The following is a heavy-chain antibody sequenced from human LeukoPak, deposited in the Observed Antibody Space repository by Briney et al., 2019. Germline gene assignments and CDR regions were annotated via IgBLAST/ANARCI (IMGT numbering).Heavy chain of an antibody. V-gene: IGHV3-53*01. J-gene: IGHJ4*02. Sequence: GGSLRLSCAASGFTVSTKYMSWVRQAPGKELEWVSLIYSSGTTYYADSVKGRFTISRDNSKNSLYLQMNSLRAEDTAVYYCARVGGVPAAHFDYWGQGTLVTVSS. CDR1: GFTVSTKY. CDR2: IYSSGTT. CDR3: ARVGGVPAAHFDY. D-gene: IGHD2-2*01.